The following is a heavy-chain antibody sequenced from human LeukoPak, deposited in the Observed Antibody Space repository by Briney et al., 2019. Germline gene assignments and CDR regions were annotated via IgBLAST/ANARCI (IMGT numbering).Heavy chain of an antibody. CDR3: ARALLEYGSRGGFDY. Sequence: SETLSLTCNVSGGSVRSTSFYWGWIRQPPGKGLEWIGNAYYSGRTYYNPSLKRRVTISIDTSQNQFSLKLTSVTAADTAVYYCARALLEYGSRGGFDYWGQGTLVTVSS. D-gene: IGHD6-13*01. V-gene: IGHV4-39*07. J-gene: IGHJ4*02. CDR2: AYYSGRT. CDR1: GGSVRSTSFY.